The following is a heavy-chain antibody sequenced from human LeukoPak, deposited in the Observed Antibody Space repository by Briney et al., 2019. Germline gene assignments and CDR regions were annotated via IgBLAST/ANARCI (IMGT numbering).Heavy chain of an antibody. CDR2: IKKDGSEK. J-gene: IGHJ4*02. CDR3: EGGTY. V-gene: IGHV3-7*04. Sequence: GGSLRLSCAASGFTFSSYWMSWVRQTPGKGLEWVANIKKDGSEKHYVDSVRGRFTISRDNAKNSLYLQMNSLRGDDTAMYFCEGGTYWGQGTLVTVSS. CDR1: GFTFSSYW.